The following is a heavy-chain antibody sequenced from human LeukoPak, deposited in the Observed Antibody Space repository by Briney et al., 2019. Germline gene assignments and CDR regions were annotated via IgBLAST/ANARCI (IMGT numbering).Heavy chain of an antibody. CDR1: GYTYTSHG. CDR2: ISAYNRDT. Sequence: ASVKVSCKASGYTYTSHGITWVRQAPGQGLEWMGWISAYNRDTKYAQNFQGRVTMITESSTNTAYMELRSLRSDDTAVYYCARDPSNTSGWSPYFDYWDQGTLVTVSS. J-gene: IGHJ4*02. CDR3: ARDPSNTSGWSPYFDY. V-gene: IGHV1-18*04. D-gene: IGHD6-13*01.